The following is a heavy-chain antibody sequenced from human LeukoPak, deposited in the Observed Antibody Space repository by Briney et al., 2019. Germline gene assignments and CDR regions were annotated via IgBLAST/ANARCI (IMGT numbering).Heavy chain of an antibody. CDR3: AREVEEMATKNYYYYYYMDV. Sequence: SETLSLTCDVYGGSFSAYYWSWIRQPPGKGLEWIGEIHHSGSTNYNPSLKSRVTISVDTSKNQFSLKLSSVTAADTAVYYCAREVEEMATKNYYYYYYMDVWGKGTTVTISS. CDR1: GGSFSAYY. D-gene: IGHD5-24*01. CDR2: IHHSGST. V-gene: IGHV4-34*01. J-gene: IGHJ6*03.